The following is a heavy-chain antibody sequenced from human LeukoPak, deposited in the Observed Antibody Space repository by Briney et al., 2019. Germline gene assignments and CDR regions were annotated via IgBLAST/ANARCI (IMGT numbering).Heavy chain of an antibody. CDR1: GYAFTGYY. CDR3: ARYDYYYYGMDV. Sequence: ASVKVSCKASGYAFTGYYMHWVRQAPGQGLEWMGWINPNSGGTNYAQKFQGRVTMTRNTSISTAYMELSSLRSEDTAVYYCARYDYYYYGMDVWGQGTTVTVSS. CDR2: INPNSGGT. J-gene: IGHJ6*02. V-gene: IGHV1-2*02.